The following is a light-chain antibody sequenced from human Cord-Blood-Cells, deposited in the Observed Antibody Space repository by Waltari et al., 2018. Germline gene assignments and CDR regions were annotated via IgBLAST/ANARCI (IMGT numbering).Light chain of an antibody. CDR3: SSYTSSSTLV. CDR1: SSDVGGYNY. J-gene: IGLJ1*01. CDR2: DVS. Sequence: QSITISCTGTSSDVGGYNYVSWYQQHPGKAPKLMIYDVSNRPSGVSNRFSGSKSGNTASLTFSGLRAEDEADYYCSSYTSSSTLVFGTGTKVTVL. V-gene: IGLV2-14*04.